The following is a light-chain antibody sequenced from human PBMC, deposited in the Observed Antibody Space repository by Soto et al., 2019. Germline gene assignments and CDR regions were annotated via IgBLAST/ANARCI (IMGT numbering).Light chain of an antibody. V-gene: IGKV3-20*01. Sequence: EIVLTQSPGTLSLSPGERATLSCRASQSVSSSYLAWYQQKPGQAPTLLIYGASSRATGITDRFSGSGSGTDFTLTISRLEPEDFAVYYCQQYGSSPELTFGGGTKVDIK. J-gene: IGKJ4*01. CDR2: GAS. CDR1: QSVSSSY. CDR3: QQYGSSPELT.